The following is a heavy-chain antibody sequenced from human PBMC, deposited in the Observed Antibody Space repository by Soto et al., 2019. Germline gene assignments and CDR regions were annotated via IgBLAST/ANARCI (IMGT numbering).Heavy chain of an antibody. CDR1: GFSLSTSGAG. J-gene: IGHJ4*02. D-gene: IGHD5-12*01. V-gene: IGHV2-5*02. CDR3: AHKGDGYRGFKY. Sequence: QITLKESGPTLVKPTQTLTLTCTLSGFSLSTSGAGVGWIRHPRGKALEWLALIYRDDDKRYSPSLKSRLTITKDTSKNQVVLTMTNMDPVDTATYYCAHKGDGYRGFKYWGQGTLVTVSS. CDR2: IYRDDDK.